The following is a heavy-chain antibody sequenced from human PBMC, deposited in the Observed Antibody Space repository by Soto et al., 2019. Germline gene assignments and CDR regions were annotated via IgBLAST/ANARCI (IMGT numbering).Heavy chain of an antibody. CDR1: GGSFSGYY. CDR3: ARAEPDIVVGPAAMPVLNNWLDP. J-gene: IGHJ5*02. CDR2: INHSGST. D-gene: IGHD2-2*01. V-gene: IGHV4-34*01. Sequence: SETLSLTCAVYGGSFSGYYWSWIRQPPGKGLEWIGEINHSGSTNYNPSLKSRVTISVDTSKNQFSLKLSSVTAADTAVYYCARAEPDIVVGPAAMPVLNNWLDPWGQGTLVTVSS.